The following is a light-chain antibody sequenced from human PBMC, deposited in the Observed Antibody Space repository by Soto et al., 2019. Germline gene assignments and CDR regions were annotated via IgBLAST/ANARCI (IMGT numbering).Light chain of an antibody. CDR1: QRISYW. V-gene: IGKV1-5*03. J-gene: IGKJ1*01. Sequence: DIHMTQSPSSLFASVGDRVTIPXRATQRISYWFAWYHQQPGXAPSXXXAKXSTLERGGPLRLNASGLGTEFTLTISSLQPYYSGNFFFQQYNSDTWSFGQGTKVDIK. CDR2: KXS. CDR3: QQYNSDTWS.